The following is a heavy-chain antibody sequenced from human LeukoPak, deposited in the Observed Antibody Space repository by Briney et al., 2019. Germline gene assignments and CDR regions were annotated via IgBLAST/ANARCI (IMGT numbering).Heavy chain of an antibody. Sequence: GASVKVSCKASGGTFSSYAISWVRQAPGQGLEWMGGIIPIFGTATYAQKFQGRVTITADESTGTAYMELSSLRSEDTAVYYCARDIQLLRYGPYGMDVWGQGTTVTVSS. CDR2: IIPIFGTA. J-gene: IGHJ6*02. V-gene: IGHV1-69*01. CDR1: GGTFSSYA. D-gene: IGHD3-9*01. CDR3: ARDIQLLRYGPYGMDV.